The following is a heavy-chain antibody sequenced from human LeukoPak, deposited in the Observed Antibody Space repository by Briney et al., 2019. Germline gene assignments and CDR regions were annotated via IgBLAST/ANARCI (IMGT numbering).Heavy chain of an antibody. J-gene: IGHJ3*02. CDR3: AKGRPQLVLAAFDI. Sequence: GGSLRLSCAASGFTVSSNYMSWVRQAPGKGLEWVSVIYSGGSTYYADSVKGRFTISRDNSKNTLYLQMNSLRAEDTAVYYCAKGRPQLVLAAFDIWGQGTMVTVSS. CDR2: IYSGGST. V-gene: IGHV3-53*01. D-gene: IGHD6-13*01. CDR1: GFTVSSNY.